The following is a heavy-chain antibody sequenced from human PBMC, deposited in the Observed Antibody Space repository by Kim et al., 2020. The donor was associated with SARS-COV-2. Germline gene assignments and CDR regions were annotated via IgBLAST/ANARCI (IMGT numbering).Heavy chain of an antibody. CDR1: GYTLTELS. D-gene: IGHD3-10*01. CDR3: ATDQAFRSGSNDVFDI. CDR2: FDPEDGET. J-gene: IGHJ3*02. Sequence: ASVKVSCKVSGYTLTELSMHWVRQAPGKGLEWMGGFDPEDGETIYAQKFQGRVTMTEDTSTDTAYMELSSLRSEDTAVYYCATDQAFRSGSNDVFDIWGQGTMVTVSS. V-gene: IGHV1-24*01.